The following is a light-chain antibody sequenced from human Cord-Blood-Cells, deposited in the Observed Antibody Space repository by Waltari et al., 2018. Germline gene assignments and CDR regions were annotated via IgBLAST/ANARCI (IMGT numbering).Light chain of an antibody. V-gene: IGLV2-8*01. J-gene: IGLJ3*02. CDR3: SSYAGSNNWV. CDR2: EVS. CDR1: SSDAGGYNY. Sequence: HSVTISCTGTSSDAGGYNYVSWYQQHPGKAPKLMIYEVSKRPSGVPDRFSGSKSGNTASLTVSGLQAEDEADYYCSSYAGSNNWVFGGGTKLTVL.